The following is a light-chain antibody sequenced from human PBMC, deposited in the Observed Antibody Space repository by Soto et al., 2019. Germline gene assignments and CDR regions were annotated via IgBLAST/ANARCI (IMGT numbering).Light chain of an antibody. J-gene: IGLJ2*01. CDR3: SSFSSSSTFI. V-gene: IGLV2-18*02. Sequence: QSALTQPPSVSGSPGQSVTISCTGTSSDVGGYNRVSWYQQPPGAAPKLVISEVSNRPSGVPDRFSGSKSGNTASLIISGLQAEDEADYYCSSFSSSSTFIFGGGTKVTVL. CDR1: SSDVGGYNR. CDR2: EVS.